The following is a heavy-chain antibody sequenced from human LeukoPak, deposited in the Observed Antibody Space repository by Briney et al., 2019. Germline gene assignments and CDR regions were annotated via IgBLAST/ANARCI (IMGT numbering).Heavy chain of an antibody. Sequence: SETLSLTCTVSGLSISSYYWSWIRQPPGKGLEWIGYIYYSGSTNYNPSLKSRVTISVDTSKNQFSLKLSSVTAADTALYYCATYGGNSGPLFDYWGQGTLVTVSS. D-gene: IGHD4-23*01. CDR1: GLSISSYY. V-gene: IGHV4-59*01. CDR2: IYYSGST. J-gene: IGHJ4*02. CDR3: ATYGGNSGPLFDY.